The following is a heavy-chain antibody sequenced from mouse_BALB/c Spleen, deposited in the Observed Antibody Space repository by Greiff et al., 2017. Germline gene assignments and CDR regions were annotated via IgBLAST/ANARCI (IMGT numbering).Heavy chain of an antibody. D-gene: IGHD4-1*01. CDR1: GFTFSSYT. CDR3: AKLGRLYYFDY. J-gene: IGHJ2*01. Sequence: DVKLVESGGGLVQPGGSLKLSCAASGFTFSSYTMSWVRQTPEKRLEWVAYISNGGGSTYYPDTVKGRFTISRDNAKNTLYLQMSSLKSEDTAMYYCAKLGRLYYFDYWGQGTTLTVSS. CDR2: ISNGGGST. V-gene: IGHV5-12-2*01.